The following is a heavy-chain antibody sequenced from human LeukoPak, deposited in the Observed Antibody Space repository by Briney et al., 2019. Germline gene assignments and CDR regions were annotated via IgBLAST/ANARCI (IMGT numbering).Heavy chain of an antibody. CDR3: AKDPRNILTGDYDDFDI. D-gene: IGHD3-9*01. V-gene: IGHV1-46*01. J-gene: IGHJ3*02. CDR1: GYTFTTYD. CDR2: LNPTYDIP. Sequence: EASVTVSFKASGYTFTTYDINWVRQAPGQGREWMGILNPTYDIPIYTQKFEGRVTITRDMATSTVYMEVSSLTSDDTAVYFCAKDPRNILTGDYDDFDIWGQGTMVIVSS.